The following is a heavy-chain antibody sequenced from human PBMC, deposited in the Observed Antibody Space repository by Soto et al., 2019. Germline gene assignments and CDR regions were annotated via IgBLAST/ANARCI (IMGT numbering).Heavy chain of an antibody. CDR3: ARDREMATVAFDY. CDR2: IWYDGSNK. CDR1: GFTFSSYG. V-gene: IGHV3-33*01. Sequence: LILSCAASGFTFSSYGMHWVRQAPGKGLEWVAVIWYDGSNKYYADSVKGRFTISRDNSKNTLYLQMNSLRAEDTAVYYCARDREMATVAFDYWGQGTLGNGS. J-gene: IGHJ4*02. D-gene: IGHD5-12*01.